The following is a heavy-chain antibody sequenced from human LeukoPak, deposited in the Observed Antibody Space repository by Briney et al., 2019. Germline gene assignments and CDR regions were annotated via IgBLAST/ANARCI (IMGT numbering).Heavy chain of an antibody. J-gene: IGHJ4*02. V-gene: IGHV3-74*01. Sequence: GGSLRPSCAASGFTFTNYWMHWVRQAPGKGLAWVSRIDIDGTGTSYADSVKGRFTISRDNAKNTVSLQMNSLKAEDTAVYYCGTVFDHWGPGILVTVSS. CDR1: GFTFTNYW. CDR2: IDIDGTGT. CDR3: GTVFDH.